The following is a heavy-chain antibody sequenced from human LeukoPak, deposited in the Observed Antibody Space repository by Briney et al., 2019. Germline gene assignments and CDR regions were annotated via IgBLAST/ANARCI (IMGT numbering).Heavy chain of an antibody. CDR3: ANQHY. D-gene: IGHD2-2*01. V-gene: IGHV3-33*08. J-gene: IGHJ4*02. CDR1: GFIFSGYG. CDR2: VWASGNDK. Sequence: PGGSLRLSCVASGFIFSGYGMHWVRQAPGRGLEWVAVVWASGNDKNYADSVNGRFTISRDNSKNTVYLQMSSLRPEDTGIYYCANQHYWGQGTPVTVSS.